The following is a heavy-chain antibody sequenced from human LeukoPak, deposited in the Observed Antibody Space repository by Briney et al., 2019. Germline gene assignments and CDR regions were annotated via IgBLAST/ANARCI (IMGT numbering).Heavy chain of an antibody. J-gene: IGHJ4*02. CDR3: ASTTYGEYALSPPDY. V-gene: IGHV1-2*02. D-gene: IGHD4-17*01. CDR2: INPNSGGT. Sequence: ASVKVSCKASGYTFTGHYMHWVRQAPGQGLEWMGWINPNSGGTNYAQRFQGRVTMTRDTSISTAYMELSRLRSDDTAVYYCASTTYGEYALSPPDYWGQRTRDTVSS. CDR1: GYTFTGHY.